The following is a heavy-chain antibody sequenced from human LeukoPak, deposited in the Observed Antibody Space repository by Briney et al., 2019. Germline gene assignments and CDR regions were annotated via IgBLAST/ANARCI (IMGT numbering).Heavy chain of an antibody. CDR2: IYYSGST. Sequence: SETLSLTCTVSGGSISSYYWSWIRQPPGKGLEGIGYIYYSGSTNYNPSLTSRVTISVDTSKNQFSLKLSSVTAADTAVYYCARVGVGALDYWGQGTLVTVSS. V-gene: IGHV4-59*01. J-gene: IGHJ4*02. CDR3: ARVGVGALDY. D-gene: IGHD1-26*01. CDR1: GGSISSYY.